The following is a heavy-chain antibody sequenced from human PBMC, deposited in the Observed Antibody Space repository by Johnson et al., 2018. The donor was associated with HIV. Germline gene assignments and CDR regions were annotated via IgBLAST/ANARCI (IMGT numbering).Heavy chain of an antibody. D-gene: IGHD2-21*02. V-gene: IGHV3-7*01. CDR1: GFTFTNYW. CDR2: IKQDGSKK. Sequence: VQLVESGGGLVQPGGSLRLYCAASGFTFTNYWMTWVRQAPGKGLEWVANIKQDGSKKYYVDSVRGRFTISRDNAKNTVYLQLNSLRVDDTALYYCARAPKQGFRDFAGGAFDVWGQGTMVTVSS. J-gene: IGHJ3*01. CDR3: ARAPKQGFRDFAGGAFDV.